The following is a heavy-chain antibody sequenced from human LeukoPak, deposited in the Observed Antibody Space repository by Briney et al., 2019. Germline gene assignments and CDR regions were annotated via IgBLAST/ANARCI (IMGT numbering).Heavy chain of an antibody. Sequence: SETLSLTCTVSGGSISSYYWSWIRQPPGKGREWIGYTYYSGSTNYNPSLKGRVTISVDTSKNQFSLKLSSVTAADTAVYYCARGSSGWDTFDPWGQGTLVTVSS. V-gene: IGHV4-59*01. D-gene: IGHD6-19*01. CDR1: GGSISSYY. CDR2: TYYSGST. J-gene: IGHJ5*02. CDR3: ARGSSGWDTFDP.